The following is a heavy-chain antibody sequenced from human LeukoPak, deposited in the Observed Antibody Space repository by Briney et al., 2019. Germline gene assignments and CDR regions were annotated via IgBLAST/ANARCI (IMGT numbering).Heavy chain of an antibody. J-gene: IGHJ3*02. CDR1: GYTFTTYY. CDR2: IDPSGGST. CDR3: ARLSQQTFDI. V-gene: IGHV1-46*01. Sequence: ASVKVSCKASGYTFTTYYMHWVRQAPGQGLEWMGIIDPSGGSTSYAQKFQGRVTKTRDTSTSTVYMELSSLRSDDTAVYYCARLSQQTFDIWGQGTLVTVSS.